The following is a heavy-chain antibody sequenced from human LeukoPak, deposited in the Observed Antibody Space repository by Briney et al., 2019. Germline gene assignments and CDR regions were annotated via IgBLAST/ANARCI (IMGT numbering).Heavy chain of an antibody. CDR3: ARDYCSSTSCYPFDP. Sequence: ASVKVSCKASGYTFTSHGISWVRQAPGQGLEWMGWISAYNGNTNYAQKLQGRVTMTTDTSTSTAYMELRSLRSDDTAVYYCARDYCSSTSCYPFDPWGQGTLVTVSS. CDR2: ISAYNGNT. CDR1: GYTFTSHG. J-gene: IGHJ5*02. D-gene: IGHD2-2*01. V-gene: IGHV1-18*01.